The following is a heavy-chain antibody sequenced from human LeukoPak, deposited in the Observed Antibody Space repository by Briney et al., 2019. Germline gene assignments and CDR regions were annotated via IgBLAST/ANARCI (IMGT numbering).Heavy chain of an antibody. D-gene: IGHD3-22*01. V-gene: IGHV3-7*01. Sequence: GGSLRLSCAASGFTFSSYWMSWVRQAPEKGLEWVANIKQDGSEKYYVDSVKGRFTISRDNAKNSLYLQMNSLRAEDTAVYYCARARAGYYDSSVPGYWGQGTLVTVSS. J-gene: IGHJ4*02. CDR3: ARARAGYYDSSVPGY. CDR1: GFTFSSYW. CDR2: IKQDGSEK.